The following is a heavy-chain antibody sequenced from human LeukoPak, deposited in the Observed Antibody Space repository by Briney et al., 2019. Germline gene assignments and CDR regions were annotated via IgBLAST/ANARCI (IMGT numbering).Heavy chain of an antibody. V-gene: IGHV1-18*01. CDR2: ISAYNGNT. CDR3: ARLPGRGVVVVAANYYYYYGMDV. Sequence: ASVKVSCKASGYTFTSYGISWVRQAPGQGLEWMGWISAYNGNTNYAQKLQGRVTMTTDTSTSTAYMELRSLRSDDTAVYYCARLPGRGVVVVAANYYYYYGMDVWGQGTTVTVSS. D-gene: IGHD2-15*01. J-gene: IGHJ6*02. CDR1: GYTFTSYG.